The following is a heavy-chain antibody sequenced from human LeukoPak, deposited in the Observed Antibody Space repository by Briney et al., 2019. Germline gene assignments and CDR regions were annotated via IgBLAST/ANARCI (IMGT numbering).Heavy chain of an antibody. J-gene: IGHJ6*04. Sequence: QPGRSLRLSCAASGFTFSDYYMSWVRQAPAKGPARVSFIRGKAYGGTTEYAASVKGRFTISRDDSKSIAYLQMNSLKTEDTAVYYCSRAGYYGSGSPISLDVWGKGTTVTVSS. V-gene: IGHV3-49*04. CDR1: GFTFSDYY. D-gene: IGHD3-10*01. CDR3: SRAGYYGSGSPISLDV. CDR2: IRGKAYGGTT.